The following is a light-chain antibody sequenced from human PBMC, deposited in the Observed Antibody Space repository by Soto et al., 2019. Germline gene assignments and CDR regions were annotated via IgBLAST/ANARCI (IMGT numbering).Light chain of an antibody. Sequence: QAVVTQEPSLTVSPGGTVTLTCASSTGAVTKGFSPNWLQQRPGQPPRALIYSINKTHSWTPARFSGSLLGGKAALTLSGVQPEDEAVYYCLLWYYGAYFFGTGTMVTVL. J-gene: IGLJ1*01. CDR2: SIN. V-gene: IGLV7-43*01. CDR3: LLWYYGAYF. CDR1: TGAVTKGFS.